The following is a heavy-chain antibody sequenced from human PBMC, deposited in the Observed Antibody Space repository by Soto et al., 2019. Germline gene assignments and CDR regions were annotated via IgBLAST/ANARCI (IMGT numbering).Heavy chain of an antibody. CDR2: INHSGST. D-gene: IGHD2-8*02. V-gene: IGHV4-34*01. Sequence: QVQLQQWGAGLLKPSETLSLTCAVYGGSFSGSYWSWIRQPPGTGLEWIGEINHSGSTNYNPSFTRRVTISVDTSKNQFSLKLTSVTAADTAVYYCAKDKITGLFDYWGQGTLVTVSS. CDR3: AKDKITGLFDY. J-gene: IGHJ4*02. CDR1: GGSFSGSY.